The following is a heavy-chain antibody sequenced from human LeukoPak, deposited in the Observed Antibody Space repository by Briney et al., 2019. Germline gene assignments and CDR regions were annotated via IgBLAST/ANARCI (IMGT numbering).Heavy chain of an antibody. CDR1: GFIFSTYA. D-gene: IGHD2-21*01. CDR3: ARDRPTGASRVFVVQ. CDR2: MSSGSSYI. V-gene: IGHV3-21*06. J-gene: IGHJ4*02. Sequence: GGSLRLSCTASGFIFSTYAMTWVRQAPGKGLEWISSMSSGSSYIYYADSVRGRFTISRDNTKNSLYLEMNNLRGEDTAIYYCARDRPTGASRVFVVQWGQGTPVTVSS.